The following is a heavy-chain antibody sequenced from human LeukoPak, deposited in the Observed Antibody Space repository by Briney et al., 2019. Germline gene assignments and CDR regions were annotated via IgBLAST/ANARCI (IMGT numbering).Heavy chain of an antibody. CDR1: GYTFTAYH. CDR3: ARGRASTSGYSPYYFDY. D-gene: IGHD3-3*01. CDR2: INPNSGDT. Sequence: ASVKVSCKASGYTFTAYHMHWVRQAPGQGLEWMGRINPNSGDTNYAQKFQGRVTMTRDTSISTAYMELSRLRSDDTALYYCARGRASTSGYSPYYFDYWGQGTLVTVSS. V-gene: IGHV1-2*06. J-gene: IGHJ4*02.